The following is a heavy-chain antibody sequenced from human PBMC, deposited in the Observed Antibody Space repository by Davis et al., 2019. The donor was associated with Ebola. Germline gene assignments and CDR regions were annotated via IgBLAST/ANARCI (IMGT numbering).Heavy chain of an antibody. Sequence: SETLSPTCPVPGGPTSSGAFYWSWIRQPPGKGLEWLGFISYSGSTYYNPSLKSRVTISVDTSKNQFSLKLSSLTAADTAVYYCARVSDVRDNWFDPWGQGTLVTVSS. CDR1: GGPTSSGAFY. CDR3: ARVSDVRDNWFDP. D-gene: IGHD3-10*01. J-gene: IGHJ5*02. CDR2: ISYSGST. V-gene: IGHV4-30-4*01.